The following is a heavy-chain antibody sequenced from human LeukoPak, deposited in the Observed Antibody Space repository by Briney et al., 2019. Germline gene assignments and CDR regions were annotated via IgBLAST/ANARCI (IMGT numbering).Heavy chain of an antibody. V-gene: IGHV4-39*07. CDR3: ARDRLPGYSYGFDDY. CDR1: GGSISSSPYY. Sequence: SETLSLTCTVSGGSISSSPYYWGWIRQPPGTGLEWIGSIYYSGGTYYNPSLKSRVTISVDTSKNQFSLKLSSVTAADTAVYYCARDRLPGYSYGFDDYWGPGTLVTVSS. J-gene: IGHJ4*02. CDR2: IYYSGGT. D-gene: IGHD5-18*01.